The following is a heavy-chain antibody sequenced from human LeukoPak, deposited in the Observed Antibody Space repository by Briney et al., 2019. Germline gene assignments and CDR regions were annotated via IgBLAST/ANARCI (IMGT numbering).Heavy chain of an antibody. J-gene: IGHJ3*02. V-gene: IGHV3-30*02. CDR3: AKEDTEAFDI. CDR2: IRYDGSNK. CDR1: GFTFSSYA. D-gene: IGHD5-18*01. Sequence: GGSLRVSCAASGFTFSSYAMHWVRQAPGEGLEWVAFIRYDGSNKFYADSVKGRFTISRDNSKNTLYLQMNSLRAEDTAVYYCAKEDTEAFDIWGQGTMVTVS.